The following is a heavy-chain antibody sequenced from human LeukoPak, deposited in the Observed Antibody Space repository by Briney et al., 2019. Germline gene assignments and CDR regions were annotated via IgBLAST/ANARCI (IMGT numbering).Heavy chain of an antibody. CDR2: INHSGST. CDR3: ARGLLPTAGYYFDY. V-gene: IGHV4-34*01. J-gene: IGHJ4*02. D-gene: IGHD6-19*01. CDR1: GGSFSGYY. Sequence: SEILSLTCAVYGGSFSGYYWSWIRQPPGKGLEWIGEINHSGSTNYNPSLKSRVTISVDTSKNQFSLKLSSVTAADTAVYYCARGLLPTAGYYFDYWGQGTLVTVSS.